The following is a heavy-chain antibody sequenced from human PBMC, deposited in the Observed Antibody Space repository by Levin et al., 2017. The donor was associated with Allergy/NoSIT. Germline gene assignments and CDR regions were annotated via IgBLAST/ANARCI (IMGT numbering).Heavy chain of an antibody. CDR3: ARGRYNWNDRAFDY. Sequence: SQTLSLTCTVSGGSISSYYWSWIRQPPGKGLEWIGYIYYSGSTDYNPSLKSRVTISVHTSKNQFSLKLSSVTAADTAGYYCARGRYNWNDRAFDYWGQGTLVTVSS. V-gene: IGHV4-59*01. CDR1: GGSISSYY. J-gene: IGHJ4*02. CDR2: IYYSGST. D-gene: IGHD1-1*01.